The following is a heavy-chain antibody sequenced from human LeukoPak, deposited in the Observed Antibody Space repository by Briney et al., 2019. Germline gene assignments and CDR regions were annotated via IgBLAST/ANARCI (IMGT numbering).Heavy chain of an antibody. CDR3: ARLMGYSSSWYEGVFDY. V-gene: IGHV3-9*01. J-gene: IGHJ4*02. Sequence: GGSLRLSCVGSGVTLHDYAMHWVRQAPGKGLEWVSGIYWNSDRIDYADSVKGRFTISRDNAKNSLYLQMNSLRAEDTAVYYCARLMGYSSSWYEGVFDYWGQGTLVTVSS. CDR1: GVTLHDYA. D-gene: IGHD6-13*01. CDR2: IYWNSDRI.